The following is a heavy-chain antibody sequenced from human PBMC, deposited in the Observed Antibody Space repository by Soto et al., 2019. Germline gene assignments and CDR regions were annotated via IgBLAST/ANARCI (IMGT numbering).Heavy chain of an antibody. J-gene: IGHJ4*02. CDR3: AKSTEFYSLSVVPDY. Sequence: QVQLVESGGGVVQPGRSLRLSCAASGFTFSSYGMHWVRQAPGKGLEWVAVISYDGSNKYYADSVKGRFTISRDNSKNSLYLQMNSLRAEDTAVYYCAKSTEFYSLSVVPDYWGQGTLVTVSS. CDR2: ISYDGSNK. D-gene: IGHD5-18*01. CDR1: GFTFSSYG. V-gene: IGHV3-30*18.